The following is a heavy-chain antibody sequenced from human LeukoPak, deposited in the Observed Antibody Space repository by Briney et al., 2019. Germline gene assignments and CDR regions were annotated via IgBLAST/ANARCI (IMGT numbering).Heavy chain of an antibody. CDR3: AGDNGRYHAEYYFDS. CDR1: GGSISPYY. V-gene: IGHV4-4*07. J-gene: IGHJ4*02. CDR2: IYTGGTT. D-gene: IGHD1-26*01. Sequence: SETLSLTCTVSGGSISPYYWSWIRQPDGKSLELIGRIYTGGTTTYNPSLKSRVTMSVDTSKNQFSLKLSSVTAADAAVYYCAGDNGRYHAEYYFDSWGQGTLVTVSS.